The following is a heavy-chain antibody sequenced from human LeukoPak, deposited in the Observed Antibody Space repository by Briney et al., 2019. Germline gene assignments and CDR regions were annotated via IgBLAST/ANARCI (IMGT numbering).Heavy chain of an antibody. D-gene: IGHD1-7*01. Sequence: PGGSLRLSCAASGFTFSNYGMHWVRQAPGKGLEWVAFIRYDGSNKYYADSVKGRFTISRDNSKNTLFLQMNSLRAEDTAVYYCAKDRNWDYDAFDIWGQGTMVTVSS. J-gene: IGHJ3*02. CDR1: GFTFSNYG. CDR3: AKDRNWDYDAFDI. V-gene: IGHV3-30*02. CDR2: IRYDGSNK.